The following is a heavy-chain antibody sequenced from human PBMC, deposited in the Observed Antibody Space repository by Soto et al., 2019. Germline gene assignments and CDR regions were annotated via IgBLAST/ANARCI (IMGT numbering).Heavy chain of an antibody. CDR2: IYWDDDK. D-gene: IGHD2-15*01. CDR3: AHRRLYCSGGSCYLSYFDY. Sequence: QITLKESGPPLVKPTQTLTLTCTFSGFSLSTSGVGVGWIRQPPGKALEWLALIYWDDDKRYSPSLKSRLTITKDTSKNQVVLTMTNMDPVDTATYYCAHRRLYCSGGSCYLSYFDYWGQGTLVTVSS. CDR1: GFSLSTSGVG. J-gene: IGHJ4*02. V-gene: IGHV2-5*02.